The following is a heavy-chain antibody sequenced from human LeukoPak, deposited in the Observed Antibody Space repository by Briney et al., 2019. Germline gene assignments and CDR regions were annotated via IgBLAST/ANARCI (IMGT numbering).Heavy chain of an antibody. CDR2: IYTSGIT. CDR3: ARVACSGGSCYHFDY. V-gene: IGHV4-4*07. Sequence: SETLSLTCTVSGGSISTYYWTWIRQPAGKGLEWIGRIYTSGITDYNPSLKSRVTVSVDTSKNQFSLKLSSVTAAGTAVYYCARVACSGGSCYHFDYWGQGTLVTVSS. D-gene: IGHD2-15*01. CDR1: GGSISTYY. J-gene: IGHJ4*02.